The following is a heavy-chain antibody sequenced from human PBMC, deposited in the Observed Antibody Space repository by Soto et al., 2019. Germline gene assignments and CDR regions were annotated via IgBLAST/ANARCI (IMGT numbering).Heavy chain of an antibody. J-gene: IGHJ5*02. CDR1: GYTFTGYF. CDR2: INPYSGGA. V-gene: IGHV1-2*02. Sequence: ASVKVSCKASGYTFTGYFMHWVRQAPGQGLEWMGWINPYSGGADYAQSFQGRVTMTRDTSISTVYMELSRLRFVDTAVYYCARVIRGAYYNSPLDTWGQGTVVTVSS. CDR3: ARVIRGAYYNSPLDT. D-gene: IGHD3-10*01.